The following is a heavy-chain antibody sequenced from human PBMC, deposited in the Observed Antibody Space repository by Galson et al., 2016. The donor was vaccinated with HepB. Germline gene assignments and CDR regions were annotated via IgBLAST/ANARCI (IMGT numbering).Heavy chain of an antibody. CDR1: GGTFSSYA. D-gene: IGHD3-22*01. Sequence: SVKVSCKASGGTFSSYAISWVRQAPGQGLEWMGGIIPIFGTANYAQEFQGRVTITADKSTSTAYMELSSLRSEDTAVYYCARDNGQEFWYDSSGYYYWGQGTLVTVSS. V-gene: IGHV1-69*06. J-gene: IGHJ4*02. CDR3: ARDNGQEFWYDSSGYYY. CDR2: IIPIFGTA.